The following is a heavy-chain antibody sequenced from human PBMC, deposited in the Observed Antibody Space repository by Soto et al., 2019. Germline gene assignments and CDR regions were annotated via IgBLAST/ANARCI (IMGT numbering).Heavy chain of an antibody. Sequence: VKVSCKASGFTFTTYSMHWVRQAPGQRLEWMGWINTGNGNTKYSQNFQDRVTITKDTSANTAYMELSSLRSEDTAVYYCARDRGYFDYWGQGTLVTVSS. J-gene: IGHJ4*02. CDR3: ARDRGYFDY. CDR1: GFTFTTYS. CDR2: INTGNGNT. D-gene: IGHD3-10*01. V-gene: IGHV1-3*04.